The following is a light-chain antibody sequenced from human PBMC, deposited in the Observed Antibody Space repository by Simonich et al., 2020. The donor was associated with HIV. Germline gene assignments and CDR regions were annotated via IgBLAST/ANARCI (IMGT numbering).Light chain of an antibody. Sequence: DILMTQSPSSLSASVGDRVTITCRASQTISNYLNWYQQKPGKAPKLLIYAASSLQSGVPSRFSGSGSWTDFTLTISSLQAEDVAVYYCQQYYSTPTITFGQGTRLEIK. V-gene: IGKV1-39*01. CDR2: AAS. CDR3: QQYYSTPTIT. J-gene: IGKJ5*01. CDR1: QTISNY.